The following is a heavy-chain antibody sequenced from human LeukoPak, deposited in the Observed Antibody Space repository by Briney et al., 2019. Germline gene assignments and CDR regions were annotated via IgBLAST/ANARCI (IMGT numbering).Heavy chain of an antibody. CDR3: ANSPRILWFDP. V-gene: IGHV3-48*01. Sequence: GGSLRLSCAASGFTFSSYSMNWVRQAPGKGLEWVSYISRSSTAIYYADSVKGRFTISRDNAKNSLYLQMNSLRAEDTAVYCCANSPRILWFDPWGQGTLATVSS. D-gene: IGHD3-3*01. CDR2: ISRSSTAI. CDR1: GFTFSSYS. J-gene: IGHJ5*02.